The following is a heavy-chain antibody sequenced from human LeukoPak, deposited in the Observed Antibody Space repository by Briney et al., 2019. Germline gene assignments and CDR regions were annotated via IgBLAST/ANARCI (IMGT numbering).Heavy chain of an antibody. CDR1: GYTFTGHY. Sequence: ASVKVSCKASGYTFTGHYMHWVRQAPGQGLEWMGWINPNSGGANYAQKFQGRVTMTRDTSISTAYMELSRLRSDDTAVYYCAREPIEYSSSSRTPIYDYWGQGTLVTVSS. J-gene: IGHJ4*02. D-gene: IGHD6-6*01. CDR2: INPNSGGA. V-gene: IGHV1-2*02. CDR3: AREPIEYSSSSRTPIYDY.